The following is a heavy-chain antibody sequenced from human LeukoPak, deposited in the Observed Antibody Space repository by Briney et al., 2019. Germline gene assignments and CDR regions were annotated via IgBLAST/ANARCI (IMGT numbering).Heavy chain of an antibody. J-gene: IGHJ4*02. D-gene: IGHD5-24*01. V-gene: IGHV1-46*01. CDR1: GYTFTSYY. CDR2: INPSGGST. Sequence: AASVKVSCKASGYTFTSYYMHWVRQAPGQGLEWMGIINPSGGSTSYAQKFQGRATMTRDTSTSTVYMELSSLRSEDTAVYYCARDMEMATIFDYWGQGTLVTVSS. CDR3: ARDMEMATIFDY.